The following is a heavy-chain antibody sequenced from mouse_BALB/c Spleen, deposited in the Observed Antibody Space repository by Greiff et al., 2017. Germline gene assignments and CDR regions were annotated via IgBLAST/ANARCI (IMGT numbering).Heavy chain of an antibody. J-gene: IGHJ4*01. CDR2: IDPYNGGT. D-gene: IGHD2-10*02. CDR3: ARGYGNYDYYAMDY. CDR1: GYSFTGYN. V-gene: IGHV1S135*01. Sequence: VQLQQSGPELGKPGASVKISCKASGYSFTGYNMYWVKQSHRKSLEWIGYIDPYNGGTSYNQKSKGKATLTVDKSSSTAYMHLNSLTSEDSAIYYCARGYGNYDYYAMDYWGQGTSVTVSS.